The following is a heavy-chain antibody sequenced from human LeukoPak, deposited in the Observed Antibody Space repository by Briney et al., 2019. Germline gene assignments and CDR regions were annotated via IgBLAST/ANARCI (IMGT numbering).Heavy chain of an antibody. V-gene: IGHV4-59*08. CDR3: ARLPDPLYSSSWFDY. Sequence: SETLSLTSTVSGGSLSSYYWSSVRQPPGKGGGWSGDIYNSGSTNSNPSLKSRGTISVDTSKNHFSLKLCALTPAGPAVYYCARLPDPLYSSSWFDYGGQGPLVTVS. D-gene: IGHD6-13*01. CDR1: GGSLSSYY. J-gene: IGHJ5*01. CDR2: IYNSGST.